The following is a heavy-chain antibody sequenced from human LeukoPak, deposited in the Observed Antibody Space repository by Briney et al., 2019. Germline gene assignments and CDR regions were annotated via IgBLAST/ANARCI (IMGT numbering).Heavy chain of an antibody. J-gene: IGHJ4*02. CDR1: GGSISSGGYY. CDR2: IYYSGTA. Sequence: SQTLSLTCTVSGGSISSGGYYWSWVRQHPEKGLEWIGYIYYSGTAYYNPSLKSRVTMSVDTSKNQFSLKLDSVTAADTAVYYCARFSNDHGVKFDYWGQGTLVTVSS. D-gene: IGHD4-17*01. CDR3: ARFSNDHGVKFDY. V-gene: IGHV4-31*03.